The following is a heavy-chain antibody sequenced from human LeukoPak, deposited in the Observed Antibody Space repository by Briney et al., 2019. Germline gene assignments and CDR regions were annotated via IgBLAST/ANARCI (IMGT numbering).Heavy chain of an antibody. V-gene: IGHV1-18*01. D-gene: IGHD6-19*01. CDR3: AREGYSSFYRAMNYFDY. CDR2: ISAYNGNT. J-gene: IGHJ4*02. CDR1: GYTFTSYG. Sequence: ASVKVSCKASGYTFTSYGISWVRQAPGQGLEWMGWISAYNGNTNYAQKLQGRVTMTTDTSTSTAYMELRSLRSDDTAVYYCAREGYSSFYRAMNYFDYWGQGTLVTVSS.